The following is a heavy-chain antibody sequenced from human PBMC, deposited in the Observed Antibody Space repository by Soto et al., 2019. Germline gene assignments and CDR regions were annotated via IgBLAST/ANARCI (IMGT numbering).Heavy chain of an antibody. J-gene: IGHJ4*02. CDR1: GFTLNTHA. V-gene: IGHV3-30-3*01. CDR2: ISYDGSNK. CDR3: ARGSGYYGSSFDY. Sequence: QVQLVESGGGVVQPGRSLRLSCAASGFTLNTHAMHWVRQAPGKGLEWVAFISYDGSNKYYADSVKGRFTISRDNFKNMVYLQMNSLRVEDTAIYYCARGSGYYGSSFDYWGQGTLVTVSS. D-gene: IGHD5-12*01.